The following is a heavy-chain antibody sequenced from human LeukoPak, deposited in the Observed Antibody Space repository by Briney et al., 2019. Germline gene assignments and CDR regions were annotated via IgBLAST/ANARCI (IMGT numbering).Heavy chain of an antibody. J-gene: IGHJ4*02. CDR1: GFTFSSYA. V-gene: IGHV3-23*01. D-gene: IGHD3-10*01. CDR2: ISGSGGST. CDR3: ARDLVRGVTGGY. Sequence: GGSLRLSCAASGFTFSSYAMSWVRQAPGKGLEWVSAISGSGGSTYYADSVKGRFTISRDNSKNTLYLQMNSLRAEDTAVYYCARDLVRGVTGGYWGQGTLVTVSS.